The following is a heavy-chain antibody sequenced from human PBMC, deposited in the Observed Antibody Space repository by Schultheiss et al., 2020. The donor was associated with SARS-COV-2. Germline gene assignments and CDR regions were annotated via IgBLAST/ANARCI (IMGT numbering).Heavy chain of an antibody. CDR3: ARHYDSSGYSVHYYGMDV. CDR2: IHKDDGSTK. CDR1: GFTFSSYG. Sequence: GGSLRLSCAASGFTFSSYGMHWVRQAPGKGLEWVALIHKDDGSTKDYADSVKGRFTISRDNSKNTLYLQVNSLRAEDTAMYYCARHYDSSGYSVHYYGMDVWGQGTTVTVSS. J-gene: IGHJ6*02. D-gene: IGHD3-22*01. V-gene: IGHV3-33*01.